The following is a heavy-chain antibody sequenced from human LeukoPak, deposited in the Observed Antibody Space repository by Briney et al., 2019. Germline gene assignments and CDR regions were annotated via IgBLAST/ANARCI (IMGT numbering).Heavy chain of an antibody. Sequence: ASVKVSCKASGYTFTGYYMHWVQQAPGQGLEWMGWINPNSGGTNYAQKFQGRVTMTRDTSISTAYMELSRLRSDDTAVYYCASEMLDDFWSGYYGDYWGQGTLVTVSS. CDR1: GYTFTGYY. D-gene: IGHD3-3*01. CDR3: ASEMLDDFWSGYYGDY. J-gene: IGHJ4*02. CDR2: INPNSGGT. V-gene: IGHV1-2*02.